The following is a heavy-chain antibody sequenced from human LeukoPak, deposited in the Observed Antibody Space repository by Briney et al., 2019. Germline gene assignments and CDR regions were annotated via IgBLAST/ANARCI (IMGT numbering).Heavy chain of an antibody. CDR2: IYYSGST. CDR3: ARGDGWFGESQPPVR. J-gene: IGHJ4*02. V-gene: IGHV4-39*07. Sequence: PSETLSLTCTVSGGSICSSSYYWGWIRQPPGKGLEWIGSIYYSGSTYYNPSLKSRVTISVDTSKNQFSLKLSSVTAADTAVYHCARGDGWFGESQPPVRWGQGTLVTVSS. D-gene: IGHD3-10*01. CDR1: GGSICSSSYY.